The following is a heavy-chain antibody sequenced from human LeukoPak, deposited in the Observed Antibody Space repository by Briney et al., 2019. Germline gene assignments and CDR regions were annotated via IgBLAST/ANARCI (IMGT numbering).Heavy chain of an antibody. CDR3: ARDAGSGSYFDP. J-gene: IGHJ5*02. V-gene: IGHV4-30-2*01. CDR1: GGSISSGGYY. CDR2: IYHSGST. Sequence: PSETLSLTCTVSGGSISSGGYYWSWIRQPPGKGLEWIGYIYHSGSTYYNPSLKSRVTISVDRSKNQFSLKLSSVTAADTAVYYCARDAGSGSYFDPWGQGTLVTVSS. D-gene: IGHD1-26*01.